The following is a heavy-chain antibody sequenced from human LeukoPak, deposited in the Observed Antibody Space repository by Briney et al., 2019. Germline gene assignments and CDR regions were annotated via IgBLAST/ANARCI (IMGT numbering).Heavy chain of an antibody. D-gene: IGHD6-13*01. CDR3: ARRRLSSSWSPRPYNWFDP. Sequence: SETLSLTCAVSGYSISSGYYWGWIRQPPGKGLEWIGNIYHSGSTYYNPSLKSRVTISVDTSKNQFSLKLSSVTAADTAVYYCARRRLSSSWSPRPYNWFDPWGQGTLVTVSS. CDR2: IYHSGST. V-gene: IGHV4-38-2*01. CDR1: GYSISSGYY. J-gene: IGHJ5*02.